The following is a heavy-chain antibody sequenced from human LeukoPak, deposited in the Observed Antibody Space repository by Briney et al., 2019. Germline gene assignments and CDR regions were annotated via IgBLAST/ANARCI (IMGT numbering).Heavy chain of an antibody. CDR2: INPSGGSA. Sequence: ASVRVSCKASGYTFSNYYIHWVRQAPGQGLEWMGIINPSGGSATYAQKCQGRVNMTRDTSTSTVYMDLSSLRSGDTAVYYCARGLGPPGKARWFDPWGQGTLVTVS. V-gene: IGHV1-46*01. CDR1: GYTFSNYY. CDR3: ARGLGPPGKARWFDP. J-gene: IGHJ5*02. D-gene: IGHD1-14*01.